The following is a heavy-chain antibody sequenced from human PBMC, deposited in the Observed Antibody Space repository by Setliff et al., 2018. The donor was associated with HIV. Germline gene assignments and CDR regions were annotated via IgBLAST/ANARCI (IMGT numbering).Heavy chain of an antibody. J-gene: IGHJ6*02. CDR3: ARARYIVIRGDAGMDV. CDR2: IYTSGNI. D-gene: IGHD3-10*01. Sequence: PSETLSLTCAVYGGSFSGYYWSWIRQPAGKGLEWIGRIYTSGNINYNPSLKSRVTISVDTSKNQVSLKLSSVTASDTAVYYCARARYIVIRGDAGMDVWGPGTTVTVSS. CDR1: GGSFSGYY. V-gene: IGHV4-59*10.